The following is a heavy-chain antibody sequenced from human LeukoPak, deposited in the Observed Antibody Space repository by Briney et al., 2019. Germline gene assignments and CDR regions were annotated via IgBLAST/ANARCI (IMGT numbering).Heavy chain of an antibody. D-gene: IGHD4-17*01. CDR1: GYTFTSYG. J-gene: IGHJ4*02. Sequence: ASVKVSCKASGYTFTSYGISWVRQAPGQGLEWMGWISAYNGNTNYAQKLQGRVTMTPDTYTSTDYMELRSLRSDYTALYYCARNGDYAQNYFDYWGQGTLVTVSS. CDR2: ISAYNGNT. V-gene: IGHV1-18*01. CDR3: ARNGDYAQNYFDY.